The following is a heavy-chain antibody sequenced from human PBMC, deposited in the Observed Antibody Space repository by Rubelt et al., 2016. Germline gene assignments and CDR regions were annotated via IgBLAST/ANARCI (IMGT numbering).Heavy chain of an antibody. V-gene: IGHV4-59*01. Sequence: QVQLQESGPGLVKPSETLSLTCTVSGGSISSYYWSWIRQPPGKGLEWIGYIYYSGSPNYNPSLKRRFTISVDTSKTQFSLKLSSVTAADTALYHCARVPFGYFDYWGQGTLVTVSS. CDR2: IYYSGSP. CDR1: GGSISSYY. J-gene: IGHJ4*02. D-gene: IGHD3-10*01. CDR3: ARVPFGYFDY.